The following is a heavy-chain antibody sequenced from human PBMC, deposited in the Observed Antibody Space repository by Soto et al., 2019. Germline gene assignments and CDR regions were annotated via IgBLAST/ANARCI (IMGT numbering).Heavy chain of an antibody. CDR2: MSYDGSIK. Sequence: QVQLVESGGGVVQPGRSLRLSCVASGFTFSGYAMHWVRQAPGKGLEWVALMSYDGSIKFHADAVKGRFTISRDNSKDTMSLQMNILRADGTAVYYCARADGSSFRAVLDYWGQGTLVTVSS. J-gene: IGHJ4*02. D-gene: IGHD6-6*01. V-gene: IGHV3-30-3*01. CDR3: ARADGSSFRAVLDY. CDR1: GFTFSGYA.